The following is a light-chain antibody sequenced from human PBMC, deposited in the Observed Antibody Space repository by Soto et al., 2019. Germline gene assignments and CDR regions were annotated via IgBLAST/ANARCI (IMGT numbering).Light chain of an antibody. CDR3: QQYNNWPSFT. CDR1: QSVSSN. CDR2: GAS. J-gene: IGKJ3*01. V-gene: IGKV3-15*01. Sequence: EIVMTQSPATLSVSPGERATLSCRASQSVSSNLAWYQQKPGQAPRLLIYGASTRATGIPARFSGSGSGTELILILSSLQPEDFTDYYCQQYNNWPSFTFGPGTKVDIK.